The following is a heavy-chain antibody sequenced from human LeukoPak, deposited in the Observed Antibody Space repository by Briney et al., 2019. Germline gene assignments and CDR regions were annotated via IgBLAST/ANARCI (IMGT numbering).Heavy chain of an antibody. D-gene: IGHD3-16*01. CDR2: IYYSGST. CDR3: AVGGGLGVDY. J-gene: IGHJ4*02. CDR1: GGSISSYY. V-gene: IGHV4-59*01. Sequence: SETLSLTCTVSGGSISSYYWSWIRQPPGKGLEWIGDIYYSGSTNYNPSLKSRVTISVDTSKNQFSLKLSSVTAADTAVYYCAVGGGLGVDYWGQGTLVTVSS.